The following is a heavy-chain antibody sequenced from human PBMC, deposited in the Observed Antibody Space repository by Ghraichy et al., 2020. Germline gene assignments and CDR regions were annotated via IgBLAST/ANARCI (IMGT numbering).Heavy chain of an antibody. CDR3: ARSSSSWNYFDY. V-gene: IGHV4-31*02. D-gene: IGHD6-13*01. J-gene: IGHJ4*02. CDR2: IYYSGST. CDR1: GGSISSGGYY. Sequence: TLSLTCTVSGGSISSGGYYWSWIRQHPGKGLEWIGYIYYSGSTYYNPSLKSRVTISVDTSKNQFSLKLSSVTAADTAVYYCARSSSSWNYFDYWGQGTLVTVSS.